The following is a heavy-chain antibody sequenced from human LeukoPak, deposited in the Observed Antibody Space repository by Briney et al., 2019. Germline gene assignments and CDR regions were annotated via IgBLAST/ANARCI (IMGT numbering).Heavy chain of an antibody. V-gene: IGHV3-15*01. CDR3: STASPYYGSGTTSPDS. D-gene: IGHD3-10*01. CDR1: GFPFSNAW. J-gene: IGHJ4*02. Sequence: GGSQRLSCAASGFPFSNAWMSWVRQAPGKGLEWVGRIKSKTDGGKTDYAAPVQGRFSISRDDSENTLYLQMNGLNTEDTAVYYCSTASPYYGSGTTSPDSWGQGTLVVVSS. CDR2: IKSKTDGGKT.